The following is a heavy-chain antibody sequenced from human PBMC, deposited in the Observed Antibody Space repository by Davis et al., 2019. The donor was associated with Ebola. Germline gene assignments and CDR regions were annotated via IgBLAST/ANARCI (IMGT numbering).Heavy chain of an antibody. D-gene: IGHD3-3*01. Sequence: ASVKVSCKASGYTFTTYLISWVRQAPGQGLEWMGWISAYNGNTNYAQKLQGRVTMTTDTSTSTAYMELRSLRSDDTAVYYCARLTYYDFWSGYYYGMDVWGQGTTVTVSS. CDR3: ARLTYYDFWSGYYYGMDV. V-gene: IGHV1-18*01. J-gene: IGHJ6*02. CDR1: GYTFTTYL. CDR2: ISAYNGNT.